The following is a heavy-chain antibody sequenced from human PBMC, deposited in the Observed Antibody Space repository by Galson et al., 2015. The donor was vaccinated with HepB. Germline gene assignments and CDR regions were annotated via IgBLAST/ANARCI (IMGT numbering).Heavy chain of an antibody. Sequence: SLRLSCAASGFTFSSYSMNWVRQAPGKGLEWVSSITSSSFYIYYADSVKGRFTISRDNAKNSLYLQVNSLRAEDTAVYYCARDLRGYSGDDPNFDYWGHGTVVTVSS. J-gene: IGHJ4*03. D-gene: IGHD5-12*01. CDR3: ARDLRGYSGDDPNFDY. V-gene: IGHV3-21*01. CDR1: GFTFSSYS. CDR2: ITSSSFYI.